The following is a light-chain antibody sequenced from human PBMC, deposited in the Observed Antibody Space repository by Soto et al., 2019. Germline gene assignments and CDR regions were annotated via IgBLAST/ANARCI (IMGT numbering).Light chain of an antibody. CDR1: SSDVGGYNY. Sequence: QSALTQPASVSGSPGQSITISCTGTSSDVGGYNYVSWYQQHPGKAPKLMIYEVSNRPSGVSNRFSGSKSGNTASLTISGFQAEDEADYYCSSYTSSSTLLFGTGTKLTVL. CDR2: EVS. V-gene: IGLV2-14*01. CDR3: SSYTSSSTLL. J-gene: IGLJ1*01.